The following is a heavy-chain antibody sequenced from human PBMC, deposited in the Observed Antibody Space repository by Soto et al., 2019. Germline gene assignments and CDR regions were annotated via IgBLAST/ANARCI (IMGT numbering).Heavy chain of an antibody. J-gene: IGHJ5*02. CDR1: GGTFSSYA. CDR2: IFPIFGTA. V-gene: IGHV1-69*01. D-gene: IGHD3-10*01. CDR3: ARPITMVRGVISGFDP. Sequence: QVQLVQSGAEVKKPGSSVKVSCKASGGTFSSYAISWVRQAPGQGLEWMGGIFPIFGTAKYAQKFQGRVTSTAGEPTSTGYMELSSLRSVDTAVYYCARPITMVRGVISGFDPWGQGTLVTVSS.